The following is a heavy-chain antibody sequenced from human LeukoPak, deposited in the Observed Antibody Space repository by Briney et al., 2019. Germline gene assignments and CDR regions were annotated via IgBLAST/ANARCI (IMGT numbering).Heavy chain of an antibody. CDR1: GDTFSNHS. J-gene: IGHJ3*02. V-gene: IGHV1-69*13. CDR3: ATEWADAFDI. CDR2: IISVFGTT. D-gene: IGHD1-26*01. Sequence: GASVKVSCKASGDTFSNHSLSWVRQAPGQGLEWMGRIISVFGTTNYAQKFQGRLTISADESSRTAYMELSSLRSEDTAVYFCATEWADAFDIWGQGTMVTVSS.